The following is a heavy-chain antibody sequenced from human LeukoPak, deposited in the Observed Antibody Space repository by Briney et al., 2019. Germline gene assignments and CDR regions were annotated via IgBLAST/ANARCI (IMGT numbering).Heavy chain of an antibody. CDR3: AREGYSSSWYRPSYFDY. Sequence: PSETLSLTCTVSGGSISSYYWSWIRQPPGKGLEWIGYIYYSGSTNYNPSLKSRVTISVDTSKNQFSLKLSSVTAADTAVYYCAREGYSSSWYRPSYFDYWGQGTLVTVSS. CDR2: IYYSGST. CDR1: GGSISSYY. D-gene: IGHD6-13*01. V-gene: IGHV4-59*12. J-gene: IGHJ4*02.